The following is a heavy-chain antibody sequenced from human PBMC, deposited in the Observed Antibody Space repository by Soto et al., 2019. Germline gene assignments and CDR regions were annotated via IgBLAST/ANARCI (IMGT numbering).Heavy chain of an antibody. CDR1: GFSLSTSGVG. CDR2: IYWDDDK. V-gene: IGHV2-5*02. Sequence: QITLKESCPTLVKPTQTLTLTCTFSGFSLSTSGVGVGWIRQPPGKALEWLALIYWDDDKRYSPSLKSRLTITKDTSKNQVVLTMTNMDPVDTATYYCAHSQTTGGYCSGGSCHFDYWGQGTLVTVSS. CDR3: AHSQTTGGYCSGGSCHFDY. D-gene: IGHD2-15*01. J-gene: IGHJ4*02.